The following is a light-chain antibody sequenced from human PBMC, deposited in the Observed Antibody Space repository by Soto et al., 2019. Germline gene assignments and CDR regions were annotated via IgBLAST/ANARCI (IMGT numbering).Light chain of an antibody. J-gene: IGKJ1*01. CDR3: QQYVSSVT. Sequence: EIVLTQSPGFLSLSPGERATFSCRASQSVDSSFFAWYQQKPGQAPRLLIYGASKRATGIPDRFSGSGSGTDFTLTISRLEPEDFAVYYCQQYVSSVTFGQGTKVEIK. CDR1: QSVDSSF. V-gene: IGKV3-20*01. CDR2: GAS.